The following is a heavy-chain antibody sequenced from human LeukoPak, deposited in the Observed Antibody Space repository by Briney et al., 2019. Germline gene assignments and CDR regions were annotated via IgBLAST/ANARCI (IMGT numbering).Heavy chain of an antibody. CDR3: AKGSLGAYCGGDCYSNAGFDP. Sequence: PGGSLRLSCAASGFTFSSYGMHWVRQAPGKGLEWVAFIRYDGSNKYYADSVKGRFTISRDNSKNTLYLQMNSLRAENTAVYYCAKGSLGAYCGGDCYSNAGFDPWGQGTLVTVSS. V-gene: IGHV3-30*02. J-gene: IGHJ5*02. D-gene: IGHD2-21*02. CDR1: GFTFSSYG. CDR2: IRYDGSNK.